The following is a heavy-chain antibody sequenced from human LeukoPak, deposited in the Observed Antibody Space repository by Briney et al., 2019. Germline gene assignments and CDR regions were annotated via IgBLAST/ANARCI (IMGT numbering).Heavy chain of an antibody. CDR1: TGPSSISSYY. D-gene: IGHD3-10*01. V-gene: IGHV4-39*01. J-gene: IGHJ6*03. CDR2: IYYSGST. CDR3: ARAEASSMVSYYYYMDV. Sequence: PSETLSLTGTVATGPSSISSYYWDWIRQPPGKGLEWIGSIYYSGSTYYNPSLKSRVTISVDTSKNQFSLKLSSVTAADTAVYYCARAEASSMVSYYYYMDVWGKGTTVTVSS.